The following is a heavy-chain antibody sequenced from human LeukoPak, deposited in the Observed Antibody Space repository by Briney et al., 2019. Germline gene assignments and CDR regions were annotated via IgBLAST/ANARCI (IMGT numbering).Heavy chain of an antibody. Sequence: GGSLRLSCTASGFSFTGSWMSWGRQLPGKGLEWLADMNPDGSAIVYVDSVKGRFTVSRNNAKNSLYLQMDGLRAEDTAVYYCARDPLNGALDIWGQGTLVTVSS. CDR3: ARDPLNGALDI. CDR2: MNPDGSAI. CDR1: GFSFTGSW. J-gene: IGHJ3*02. V-gene: IGHV3-7*01.